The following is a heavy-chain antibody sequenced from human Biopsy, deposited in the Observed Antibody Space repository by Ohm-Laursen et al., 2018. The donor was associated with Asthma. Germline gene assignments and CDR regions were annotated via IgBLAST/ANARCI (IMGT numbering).Heavy chain of an antibody. J-gene: IGHJ6*02. D-gene: IGHD4-23*01. V-gene: IGHV3-48*02. CDR3: ARDYGGNSGYYYGMDV. CDR1: GFTFSSYS. CDR2: ISSGSSTI. Sequence: SLRFSCTASGFTFSSYSMNWVRQAPGKGLERVSYISSGSSTIYYADSVKGRFTISRDNAKNSLYLQMNSLRDEDTAVYYCARDYGGNSGYYYGMDVWGQGTTVTVSS.